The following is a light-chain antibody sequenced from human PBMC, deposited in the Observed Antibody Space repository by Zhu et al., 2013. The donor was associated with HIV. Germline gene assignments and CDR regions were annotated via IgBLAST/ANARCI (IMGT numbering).Light chain of an antibody. CDR2: DAS. J-gene: IGKJ5*01. CDR1: QGIGSA. V-gene: IGKV1-13*02. Sequence: AVQLTQSPSSLSASIGDRVTITCRSSQGIGSALAWYQQKLGKPPKVLIYDASNLEVGVPSRFSGSASGTDFTLTISSLQPEDFAAYYCQQFNSFPITFGQGTRLEIK. CDR3: QQFNSFPIT.